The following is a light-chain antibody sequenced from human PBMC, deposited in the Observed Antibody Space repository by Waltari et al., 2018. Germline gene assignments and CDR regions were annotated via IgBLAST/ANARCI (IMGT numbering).Light chain of an antibody. J-gene: IGLJ1*01. V-gene: IGLV2-14*01. Sequence: QSALTQPASVSGSPGQSITISCTGTSSDVGAYNYVSWYQQHPGKVPKLMIYDVSERPSGVSNRFSGSKSGNTASLTISGLQAEDDADYYCSSYTSISTYVFGTGTKVTVL. CDR2: DVS. CDR1: SSDVGAYNY. CDR3: SSYTSISTYV.